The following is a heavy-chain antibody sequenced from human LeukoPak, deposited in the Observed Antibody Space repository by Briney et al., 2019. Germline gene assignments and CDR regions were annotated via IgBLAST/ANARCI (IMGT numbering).Heavy chain of an antibody. J-gene: IGHJ4*02. Sequence: GGSLRLLCAPSGFTFRNYWMNWVRQAPGKGLEWVANIKQDGSEKHYVDSVKGRFTISRDNAKNSLYLQMNSLRAEDTAVYYCASRGAFDWLFPRDYWGQGTLVTVSS. CDR2: IKQDGSEK. V-gene: IGHV3-7*01. CDR3: ASRGAFDWLFPRDY. D-gene: IGHD3-9*01. CDR1: GFTFRNYW.